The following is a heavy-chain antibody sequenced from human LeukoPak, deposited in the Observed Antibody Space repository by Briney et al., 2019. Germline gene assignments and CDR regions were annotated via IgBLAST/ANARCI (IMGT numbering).Heavy chain of an antibody. J-gene: IGHJ4*02. D-gene: IGHD6-19*01. V-gene: IGHV3-21*01. Sequence: PGGTLRLSCAASGFTLRSYSINRVPQAAGPRLRWLSSISSSISYIYYATSVKGRFTIPRDNAKNSLYLQINSVRAEDTAVYYCARDDRGWYVYWGQGTLVTVSS. CDR2: ISSSISYI. CDR3: ARDDRGWYVY. CDR1: GFTLRSYS.